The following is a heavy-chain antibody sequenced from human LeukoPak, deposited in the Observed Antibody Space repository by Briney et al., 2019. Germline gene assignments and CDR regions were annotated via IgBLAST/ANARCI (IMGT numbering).Heavy chain of an antibody. V-gene: IGHV1-3*01. CDR2: INAGNGNT. Sequence: ASVKVSCKASGYTFTSHAMHWVRQAPGQRLEWMGWINAGNGNTKYSQKFQGRVTITRDTSASTAYMELSSLRSEDTAVYYCARDKGPGCFDYWGQGTLVTVSS. CDR1: GYTFTSHA. D-gene: IGHD6-19*01. CDR3: ARDKGPGCFDY. J-gene: IGHJ4*02.